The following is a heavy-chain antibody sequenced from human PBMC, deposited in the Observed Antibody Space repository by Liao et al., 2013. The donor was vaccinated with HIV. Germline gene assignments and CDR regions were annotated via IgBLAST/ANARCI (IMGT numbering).Heavy chain of an antibody. CDR1: GGSIGNYH. CDR3: ASERAAAVAEYVQH. J-gene: IGHJ1*01. V-gene: IGHV4-4*07. D-gene: IGHD6-13*01. Sequence: QVQLQESGPGLIKPSETLSLTCTVSGGSIGNYHWSWIRQPAGKGPEWIGRIYTTGGTNYNPSLKSRITISVDTPKNQFSLKLNSVTAADTAVYYCASERAAAVAEYVQHWGQGTLVTVSS. CDR2: IYTTGGT.